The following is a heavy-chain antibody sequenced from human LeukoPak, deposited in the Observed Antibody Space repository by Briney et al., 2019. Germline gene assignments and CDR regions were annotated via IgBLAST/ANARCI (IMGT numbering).Heavy chain of an antibody. Sequence: SVKVSCKATGYTFTHYFMHWLRQPPGQGLEWMGWINPKRGGPNYAQRFQGRVTMSSDTSITTAYMELSRLRSDDTAVYYCARPPIDGSIDGFEIWGQGTMVTVSS. CDR1: GYTFTHYF. D-gene: IGHD1-14*01. J-gene: IGHJ3*02. CDR2: INPKRGGP. V-gene: IGHV1-2*02. CDR3: ARPPIDGSIDGFEI.